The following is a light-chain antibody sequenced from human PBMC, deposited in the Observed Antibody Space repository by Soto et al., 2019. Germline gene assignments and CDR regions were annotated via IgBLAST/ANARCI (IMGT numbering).Light chain of an antibody. Sequence: QSALTQPASVSGSRGQSITISCTGTSSDVGGHNYVSWYQQHPGKAPKLMIYDVSNRPSGVSNRFSGSKSGNTASLTISGLQAEDEADYYCSSYTSSSTLVFGGETKLTVL. V-gene: IGLV2-14*01. CDR3: SSYTSSSTLV. J-gene: IGLJ2*01. CDR2: DVS. CDR1: SSDVGGHNY.